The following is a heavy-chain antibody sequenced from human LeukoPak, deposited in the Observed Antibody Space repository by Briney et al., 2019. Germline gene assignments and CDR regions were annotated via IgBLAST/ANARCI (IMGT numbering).Heavy chain of an antibody. J-gene: IGHJ4*02. CDR3: ARQDYTTGWYFLDQ. CDR2: IYYSGST. CDR1: GGSISTYY. Sequence: SETLSLTCTVSGGSISTYYWSWIRQPPGKGLEWVGYIYYSGSTNYNPSLKSRVTISVDTSKNQFSLRLSSVTAADTAMYYCARQDYTTGWYFLDQWGQGTLVTVSS. V-gene: IGHV4-59*01. D-gene: IGHD6-19*01.